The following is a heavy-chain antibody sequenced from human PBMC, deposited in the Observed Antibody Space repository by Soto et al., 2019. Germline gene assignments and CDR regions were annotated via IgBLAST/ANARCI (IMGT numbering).Heavy chain of an antibody. J-gene: IGHJ5*02. D-gene: IGHD3-10*01. CDR1: GFTFSNSW. Sequence: GGSLRLSCAASGFTFSNSWMNWVRQAPGKGLEWVGRIKSKTDGGTTDYAAPVKGRFTISRDNSKNTLYLQMNSLRAEDTAVYYCAREATYYYGSGTYNWFVPWGQGTLVTVSS. V-gene: IGHV3-15*07. CDR2: IKSKTDGGTT. CDR3: AREATYYYGSGTYNWFVP.